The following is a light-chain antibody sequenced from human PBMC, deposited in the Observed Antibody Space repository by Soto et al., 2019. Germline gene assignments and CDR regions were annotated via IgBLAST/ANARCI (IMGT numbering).Light chain of an antibody. J-gene: IGKJ5*01. CDR2: DAS. CDR1: QGINNY. CDR3: QQYNSLPLT. V-gene: IGKV1-16*02. Sequence: DIQMTQSPSSLSASVGDRVTITCRASQGINNYLAWFQQKPGKAPKSLIYDASSLQNGVPPKFSGSGSGADFTLTISSLHPEDFASYYCQQYNSLPLTFGQGTRLEIK.